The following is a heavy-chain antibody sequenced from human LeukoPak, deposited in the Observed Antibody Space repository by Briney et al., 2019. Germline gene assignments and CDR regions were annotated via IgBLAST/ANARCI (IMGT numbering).Heavy chain of an antibody. J-gene: IGHJ4*02. CDR2: VKTKTDGGTT. CDR3: TTSFYYRSGSYYY. Sequence: GGSLRLSCAASGFTFNNAWMSWVRQAPGKGLEWVGRVKTKTDGGTTGYAAPVKGRFTISRDDSKNTLYLQMNSLKTEDTAVYYCTTSFYYRSGSYYYWGQGTLVTVSP. D-gene: IGHD3-10*01. CDR1: GFTFNNAW. V-gene: IGHV3-15*01.